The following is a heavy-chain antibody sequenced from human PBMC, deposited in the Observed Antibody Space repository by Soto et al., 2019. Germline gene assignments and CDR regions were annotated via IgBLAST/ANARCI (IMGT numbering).Heavy chain of an antibody. Sequence: SVKVSCKASGGTFSSYAISWVRQAPGQGLEWMGGIIPIFGTANYAQKFQGRVTITADESTSTAYMELSSLRSEDTAVYYCASAKDGYCSGGSCSYYFDYWGQGTLVTVSS. CDR2: IIPIFGTA. D-gene: IGHD2-15*01. J-gene: IGHJ4*02. CDR3: ASAKDGYCSGGSCSYYFDY. CDR1: GGTFSSYA. V-gene: IGHV1-69*13.